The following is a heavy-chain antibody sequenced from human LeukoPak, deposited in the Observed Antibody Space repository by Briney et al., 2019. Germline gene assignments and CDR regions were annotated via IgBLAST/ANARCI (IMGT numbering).Heavy chain of an antibody. CDR3: AREYSSSSFDY. CDR1: GYTFTSYG. Sequence: ASVKVSCKASGYTFTSYGISWVRQAPGQGLEWMGWINPNSGGTNYAQKFQGRVTMTRDTSISTAYMELSRLRSDDTAVYYCAREYSSSSFDYWGQGTLVTVSS. V-gene: IGHV1-2*02. CDR2: INPNSGGT. J-gene: IGHJ4*02. D-gene: IGHD6-6*01.